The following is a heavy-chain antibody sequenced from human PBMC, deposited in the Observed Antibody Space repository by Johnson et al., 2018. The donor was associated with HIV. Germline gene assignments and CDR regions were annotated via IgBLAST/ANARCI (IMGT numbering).Heavy chain of an antibody. Sequence: EVQLVESGGGLVQPGGSLRLSCAASAFTFSSYAMSWVRQAPGKGLEWVSIITGSGGSTYYADSVKGRFTISRDNSENTLYLQMNSLRAEDTAVYYCAKDEQWLNDACDSWGQGTMVTVSS. CDR1: AFTFSSYA. V-gene: IGHV3-23*04. J-gene: IGHJ3*02. CDR3: AKDEQWLNDACDS. D-gene: IGHD6-19*01. CDR2: ITGSGGST.